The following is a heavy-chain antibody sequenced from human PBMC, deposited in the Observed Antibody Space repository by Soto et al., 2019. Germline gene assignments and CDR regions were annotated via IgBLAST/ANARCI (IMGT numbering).Heavy chain of an antibody. J-gene: IGHJ6*02. CDR1: GFTFSNAW. Sequence: GGSLRLSCAASGFTFSNAWMNWVRQAPGKGLEWVGRIKSKTDGGTTDYAAPVKGRFTISRDDSKNTLYLQMNSLKTEDTAVYYCTTTSDPGIAGYYYYYYGMDVWGQGTTVTVS. D-gene: IGHD6-13*01. V-gene: IGHV3-15*07. CDR2: IKSKTDGGTT. CDR3: TTTSDPGIAGYYYYYYGMDV.